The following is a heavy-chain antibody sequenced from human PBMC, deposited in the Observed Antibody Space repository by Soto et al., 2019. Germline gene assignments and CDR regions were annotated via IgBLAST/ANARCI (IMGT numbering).Heavy chain of an antibody. CDR1: GYTFTSYY. D-gene: IGHD3-10*01. CDR2: INPSGGST. CDR3: ARDPMVRGVTKSGWFDP. J-gene: IGHJ5*02. V-gene: IGHV1-46*01. Sequence: ASVKVSCKASGYTFTSYYMHWVRQAPGQGLEWMGIINPSGGSTSYAQKFQGRVTMTRDTSTSTVYMELSSLRSEDTAVYYCARDPMVRGVTKSGWFDPWGQGTLVTVSS.